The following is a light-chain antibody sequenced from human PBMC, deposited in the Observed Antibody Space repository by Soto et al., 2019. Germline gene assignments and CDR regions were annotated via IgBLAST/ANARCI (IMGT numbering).Light chain of an antibody. CDR3: QQRYIWPPIT. V-gene: IGKV3-11*01. CDR1: QSVNNY. Sequence: EIVLTQFPATLSLSPGERATLSCRASQSVNNYLAWYQQKPGQAPRLLVYDASNTAAGVPARFSGSGSGTEFTLTISSLEPEDVAVYYCQQRYIWPPITFGQGTRLEIK. CDR2: DAS. J-gene: IGKJ5*01.